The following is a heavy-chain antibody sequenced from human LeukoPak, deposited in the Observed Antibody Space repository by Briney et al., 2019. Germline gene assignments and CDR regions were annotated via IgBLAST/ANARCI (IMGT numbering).Heavy chain of an antibody. D-gene: IGHD6-13*01. J-gene: IGHJ4*02. CDR3: ARLCVYCSSWSDY. CDR2: MYHSGST. V-gene: IGHV4-38-2*02. Sequence: SETLSLTCTVSGYSISSGHYWGWIRQPPGKGLEWIGSMYHSGSTYYNPPLKSRVTISVDTSKNQFSLKLSSVTAADTAVYYCARLCVYCSSWSDYWGQGTLVTVSS. CDR1: GYSISSGHY.